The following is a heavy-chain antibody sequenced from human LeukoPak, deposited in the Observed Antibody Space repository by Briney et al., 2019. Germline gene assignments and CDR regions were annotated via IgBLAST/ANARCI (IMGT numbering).Heavy chain of an antibody. D-gene: IGHD2-21*02. CDR3: AKSPEVVTSLAFDF. J-gene: IGHJ3*01. V-gene: IGHV1-58*02. Sequence: GASVKVSCTASGFTFTSSAMQWVRQARGQRLEWIGWIVVGSGNTNYAQKLQERVTITREMSTSTAYMELSSLRAEDTAVYHCAKSPEVVTSLAFDFWGQGTMVTVSS. CDR2: IVVGSGNT. CDR1: GFTFTSSA.